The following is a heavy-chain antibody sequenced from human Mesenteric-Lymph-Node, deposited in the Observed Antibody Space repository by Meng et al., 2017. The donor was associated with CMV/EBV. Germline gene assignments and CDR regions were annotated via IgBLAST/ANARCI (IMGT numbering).Heavy chain of an antibody. CDR1: GFTFSSYS. CDR2: ITSGPGYI. V-gene: IGHV3-21*01. J-gene: IGHJ6*02. Sequence: GGSLRLSCAASGFTFSSYSMTWVRQAPGKGLEWVSSITSGPGYIFYADSVKGRFTISRDNAKNSLYLQMNSLRAEDTAVYYCARDYYYGMDVWGQGTTVTVSS. CDR3: ARDYYYGMDV.